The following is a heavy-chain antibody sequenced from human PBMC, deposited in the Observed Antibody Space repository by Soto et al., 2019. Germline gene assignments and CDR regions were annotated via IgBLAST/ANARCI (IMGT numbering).Heavy chain of an antibody. V-gene: IGHV1-3*01. CDR2: INGGNGHT. Sequence: XSVKVSCNASVYTFSTYALHWVRQAPGQGLEWMGWINGGNGHTRYSQKFKDRVTISRDTPASTAYMELSGLRSEDTAVYYCARGKGMEENYYYYGMDVWGQGTTVTVSS. CDR3: ARGKGMEENYYYYGMDV. CDR1: VYTFSTYA. D-gene: IGHD1-1*01. J-gene: IGHJ6*02.